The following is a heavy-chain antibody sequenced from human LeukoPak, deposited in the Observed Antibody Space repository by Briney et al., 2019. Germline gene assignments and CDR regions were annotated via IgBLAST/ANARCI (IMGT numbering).Heavy chain of an antibody. CDR2: IYPGDYET. J-gene: IGHJ4*02. CDR3: AIPPGYCGNDCSFDH. CDR1: GSRFSNYW. V-gene: IGHV5-51*01. D-gene: IGHD2-21*02. Sequence: GASLQISCEGSGSRFSNYWIGWVRQLPGKGLEWMGIIYPGDYETRYSPSFQGLVTISVDKSISTAYLQWSSLKASDTAMYYCAIPPGYCGNDCSFDHWGQGTLVTVSS.